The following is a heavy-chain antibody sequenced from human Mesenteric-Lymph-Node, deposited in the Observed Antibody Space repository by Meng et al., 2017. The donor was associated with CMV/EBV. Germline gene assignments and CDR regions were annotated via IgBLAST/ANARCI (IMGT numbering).Heavy chain of an antibody. D-gene: IGHD2-2*01. V-gene: IGHV3-21*01. CDR3: ARTLTVVPAAMDS. CDR2: ISSSSTYM. Sequence: ASGFTFSIYTMNWVRQAPGRGLEWVSSISSSSTYMYYADSVKGRFTISRDNAKKSLYLQMDSLRAEDTAVYHCARTLTVVPAAMDSWGRGTLVTVSS. J-gene: IGHJ4*02. CDR1: GFTFSIYT.